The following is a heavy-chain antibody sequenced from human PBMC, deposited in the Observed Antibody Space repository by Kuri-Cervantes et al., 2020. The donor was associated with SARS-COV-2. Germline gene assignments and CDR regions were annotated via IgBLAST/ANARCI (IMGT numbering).Heavy chain of an antibody. CDR2: IYYSGST. J-gene: IGHJ6*04. CDR1: GGSTSTYY. Sequence: GSRRLSCPVSGGSTSTYYWSWIRQPPGKGLEWIDYIYYSGSTNYNPSLKSRVTISVDTSKNQFSLKLSSVTAADMAVYYCARGATIFGVVIRPLDVWGKGTTVTVSS. V-gene: IGHV4-59*01. D-gene: IGHD3-3*01. CDR3: ARGATIFGVVIRPLDV.